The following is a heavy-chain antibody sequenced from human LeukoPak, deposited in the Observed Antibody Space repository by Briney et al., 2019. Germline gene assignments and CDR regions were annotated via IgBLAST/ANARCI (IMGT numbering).Heavy chain of an antibody. D-gene: IGHD1-1*01. J-gene: IGHJ4*02. V-gene: IGHV3-21*01. Sequence: GGSLRLSRAASGFTFSSYSMNWLRQAPGKGREGVSSINSRSGHTFYADSVRGRFTISRDIAKNSLYLQMNSLRAEDTAVYYCARELDGIQEFDYWGQGTLVTVSS. CDR1: GFTFSSYS. CDR3: ARELDGIQEFDY. CDR2: INSRSGHT.